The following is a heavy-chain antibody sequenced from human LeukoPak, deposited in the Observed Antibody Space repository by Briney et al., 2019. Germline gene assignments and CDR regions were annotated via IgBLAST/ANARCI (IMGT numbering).Heavy chain of an antibody. CDR1: GYTFTNYY. J-gene: IGHJ4*02. CDR3: VTIAARQNFDY. D-gene: IGHD6-6*01. V-gene: IGHV7-4-1*02. Sequence: ASVKVSCKASGYTFTNYYIHWVRQAPGQGLEWMGWINTNTGNPTYAQGFTGRFVFSLDTSVSTAYLQISSLKAEDTAVYYCVTIAARQNFDYWGQGTLVTVSS. CDR2: INTNTGNP.